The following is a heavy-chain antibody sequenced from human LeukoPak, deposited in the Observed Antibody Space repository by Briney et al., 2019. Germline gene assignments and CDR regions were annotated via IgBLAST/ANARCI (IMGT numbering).Heavy chain of an antibody. Sequence: PSQTLSLTCTVSGGSISSGGYYWSWIRQPPGKGLEWIGYIYHSGSTYYNPSLKSRVTISVDRSKNQFSLKLSSVTAADTAVYYCARGRGWELLRLGYYYGMDVWGQGTTVTVSS. CDR1: GGSISSGGYY. J-gene: IGHJ6*02. CDR2: IYHSGST. D-gene: IGHD1-26*01. V-gene: IGHV4-30-2*01. CDR3: ARGRGWELLRLGYYYGMDV.